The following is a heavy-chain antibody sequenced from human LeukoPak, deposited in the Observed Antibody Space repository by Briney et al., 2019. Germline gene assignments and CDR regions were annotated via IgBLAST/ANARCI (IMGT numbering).Heavy chain of an antibody. CDR1: GYSSSIYY. J-gene: IGHJ4*02. Sequence: LGESLKISCQVSGYSSSIYYIGGFGHLPGKGLEWMGIVYPGDANTRYSPSFQGQVTISVDKSISTAYLQWSSLKASDTAMYYCARPGYCTSTTCWDLDYWGQGTLVTVSP. V-gene: IGHV5-51*01. CDR2: VYPGDANT. CDR3: ARPGYCTSTTCWDLDY. D-gene: IGHD2-2*01.